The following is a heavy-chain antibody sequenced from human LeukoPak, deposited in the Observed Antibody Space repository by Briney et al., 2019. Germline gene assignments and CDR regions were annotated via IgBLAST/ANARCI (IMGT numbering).Heavy chain of an antibody. J-gene: IGHJ6*03. CDR2: INTNTGNP. V-gene: IGHV7-4-1*02. CDR3: ARASESSWYVKLGYYYYYMDV. D-gene: IGHD6-13*01. Sequence: ASVKVSCKASGYTFISYAINWVRQAPGQGLEWMGWINTNTGNPTYAQGFTGRFVFSLDTSVSTAYLQISSLKAEDTAVYYCARASESSWYVKLGYYYYYMDVWGKGTTVTVSS. CDR1: GYTFISYA.